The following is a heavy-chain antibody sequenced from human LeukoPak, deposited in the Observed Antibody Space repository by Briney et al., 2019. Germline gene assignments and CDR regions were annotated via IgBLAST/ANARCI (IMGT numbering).Heavy chain of an antibody. Sequence: ASVKVSCKASGYTFTGYYMHWVRQAPGQGLEWMGWINPNSGGTNYAQKFQGRVTMTRDTSISTAYMELSRLRSDDTAVYYCARDLYDFWSGQGHDAFDIWGQGTMVTVSS. V-gene: IGHV1-2*02. CDR3: ARDLYDFWSGQGHDAFDI. D-gene: IGHD3-3*01. CDR1: GYTFTGYY. J-gene: IGHJ3*02. CDR2: INPNSGGT.